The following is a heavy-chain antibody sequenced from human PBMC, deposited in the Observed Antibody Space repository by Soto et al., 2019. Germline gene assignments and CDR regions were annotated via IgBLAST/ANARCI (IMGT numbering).Heavy chain of an antibody. Sequence: SETLSLTCTVSGGSISSYYWSWIRQPPGKGLGWIGYIYYSGSTNYNPSLKSRVTISVDTSKNQFSLKLSSVTAADTAVYYCARDLEGATAFDYWGQGTLVTVSS. D-gene: IGHD1-26*01. CDR1: GGSISSYY. J-gene: IGHJ4*02. CDR3: ARDLEGATAFDY. V-gene: IGHV4-59*01. CDR2: IYYSGST.